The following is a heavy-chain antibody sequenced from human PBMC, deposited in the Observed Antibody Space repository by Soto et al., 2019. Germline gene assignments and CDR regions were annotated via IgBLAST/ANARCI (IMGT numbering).Heavy chain of an antibody. D-gene: IGHD6-13*01. J-gene: IGHJ4*02. V-gene: IGHV4-31*03. CDR2: IYYSGST. CDR3: ARVKGGSSWPHDY. Sequence: SETLSLTCTVSGGSISSGGYYWSWIRQHPGKGLEWIGYIYYSGSTYYNPSLKSRVTISVDTSKNQFSLKLSSVTAADTAVYYCARVKGGSSWPHDYWGQGTLVTVSS. CDR1: GGSISSGGYY.